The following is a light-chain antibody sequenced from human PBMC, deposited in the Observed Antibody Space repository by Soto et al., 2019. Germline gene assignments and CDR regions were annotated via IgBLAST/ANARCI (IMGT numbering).Light chain of an antibody. Sequence: EFMWTQSHATLPLAPGETATLSCRASQSVSSYLAWYQQKPGQAPRLLIYGASTRATGIPARFSGSGSGTEFTLTISSLQSEDFAVYYCQQYNNWPRSTFGQGTRLEI. CDR1: QSVSSY. CDR2: GAS. V-gene: IGKV3-15*01. J-gene: IGKJ5*01. CDR3: QQYNNWPRST.